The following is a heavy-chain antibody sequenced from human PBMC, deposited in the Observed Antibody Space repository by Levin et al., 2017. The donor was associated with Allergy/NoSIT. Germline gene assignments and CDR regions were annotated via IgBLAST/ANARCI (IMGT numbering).Heavy chain of an antibody. CDR1: GGSISTYY. CDR2: MDYSGTT. D-gene: IGHD3-10*01. CDR3: ARTRGIDSGSYPFDY. J-gene: IGHJ4*02. V-gene: IGHV4-59*13. Sequence: TSSETLSLTCTVSGGSISTYYWSWIRQPPGKGLEWIGYMDYSGTTNYNPSLKSRVTISIDTSKKQFSLKLTSVTAADTAVYYCARTRGIDSGSYPFDYWGQGTLVTVSS.